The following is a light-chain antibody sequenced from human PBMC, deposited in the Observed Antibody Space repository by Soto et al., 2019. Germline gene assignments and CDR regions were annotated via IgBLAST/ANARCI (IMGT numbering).Light chain of an antibody. CDR1: QSISSR. CDR2: DAS. CDR3: QQYNSYSPMYT. Sequence: DIQMTQSPSTLSASVGDRVTITCRASQSISSRLAWYQQKPGKAPKLLIYDASSLESGVPSRFSGSGSGTEFTLTISSLQPDDFATYYCQQYNSYSPMYTFGQGTKLEIK. J-gene: IGKJ2*01. V-gene: IGKV1-5*01.